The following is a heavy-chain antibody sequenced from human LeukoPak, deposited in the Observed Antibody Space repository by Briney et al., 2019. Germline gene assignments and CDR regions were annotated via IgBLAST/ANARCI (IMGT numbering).Heavy chain of an antibody. CDR3: ARHWGRIIRGYDYVWGSYRHQAFDY. CDR1: GGSFSGYY. V-gene: IGHV4-34*01. J-gene: IGHJ4*02. Sequence: PSETLSLTCAVYGGSFSGYYWSWIRQPPGKGLEWIGEINHSGSTNYNPSLKSRVTISVDTSKNQFSLKLSSVTAADTAVYYCARHWGRIIRGYDYVWGSYRHQAFDYWGQGTLVTVSS. D-gene: IGHD3-16*02. CDR2: INHSGST.